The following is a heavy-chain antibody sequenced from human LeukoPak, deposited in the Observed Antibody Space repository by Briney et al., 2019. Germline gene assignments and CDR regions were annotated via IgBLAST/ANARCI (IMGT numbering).Heavy chain of an antibody. V-gene: IGHV1-8*01. D-gene: IGHD2-15*01. CDR1: GYTFTSYD. J-gene: IGHJ5*02. Sequence: ASVKVSCKASGYTFTSYDINWVRQATGQGLEWMGWMNPKSGNTGYAQKFQGRVTITRNTSISTAYMELSSLRSEDPAVYYCARAVGYCSGGSCYYTTVYNWFDPWGQGTLVTVSS. CDR3: ARAVGYCSGGSCYYTTVYNWFDP. CDR2: MNPKSGNT.